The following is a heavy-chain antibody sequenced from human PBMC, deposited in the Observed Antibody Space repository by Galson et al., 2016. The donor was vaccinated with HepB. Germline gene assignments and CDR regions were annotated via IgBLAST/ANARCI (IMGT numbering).Heavy chain of an antibody. CDR2: IYYTGSA. V-gene: IGHV4-61*01. CDR1: VSSGSYH. CDR3: ARIPFYVFWSGPRPDAFDI. Sequence: VSSGSYHWSWIRQPPGKKLEWIGYIYYTGSANYNPSLKSRVSISVDTSKNQFSLKLNSVTAADTAVYYCARIPFYVFWSGPRPDAFDIWGQGTMVTSSS. D-gene: IGHD3-3*01. J-gene: IGHJ3*02.